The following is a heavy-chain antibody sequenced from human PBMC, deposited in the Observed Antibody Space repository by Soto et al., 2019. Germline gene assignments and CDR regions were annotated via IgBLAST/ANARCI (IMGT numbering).Heavy chain of an antibody. V-gene: IGHV4-30-4*01. Sequence: PSETLSLTCTVSGGSISSGDYYWSWIRQPPGKGLEWIGYIYYSGSTYYNPSLKSRVTISVDTSKNQFSLKLSSVTAADTAVYYCARDRFPRDRSIDIWGQGTMVTVSS. CDR3: ARDRFPRDRSIDI. D-gene: IGHD3-10*01. J-gene: IGHJ3*02. CDR2: IYYSGST. CDR1: GGSISSGDYY.